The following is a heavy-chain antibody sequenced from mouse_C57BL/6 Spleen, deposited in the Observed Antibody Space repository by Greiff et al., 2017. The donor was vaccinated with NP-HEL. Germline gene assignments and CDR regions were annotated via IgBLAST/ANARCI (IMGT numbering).Heavy chain of an antibody. J-gene: IGHJ2*01. Sequence: EVQLQESGPGLVKPSQSLSLTCSVTGYSITSGYYWNWIRQFPGNKLEWMGYISYDGSNNYNPSLKNRISITRDTSKNQFFLKLNSVTTEDTATYYCARGDGWYLDYRGQGTTLTVSS. V-gene: IGHV3-6*01. CDR2: ISYDGSN. D-gene: IGHD2-3*01. CDR3: ARGDGWYLDY. CDR1: GYSITSGYY.